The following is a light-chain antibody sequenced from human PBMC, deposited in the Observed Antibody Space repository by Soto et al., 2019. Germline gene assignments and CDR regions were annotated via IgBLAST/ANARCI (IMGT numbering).Light chain of an antibody. CDR1: SSDVGGYNY. Sequence: QSALTQPPSASGSPGQSVTISCTGTSSDVGGYNYVSWYQQHLGKAPKLMIYEVSKRPSGVPDRFSGSKSGNTASLTVSGLQAEDEADYYCSSYAGSNNPHVVFGGGTKLTVL. J-gene: IGLJ2*01. CDR2: EVS. V-gene: IGLV2-8*01. CDR3: SSYAGSNNPHVV.